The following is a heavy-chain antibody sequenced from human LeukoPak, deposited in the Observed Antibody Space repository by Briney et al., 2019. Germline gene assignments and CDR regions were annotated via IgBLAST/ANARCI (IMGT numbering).Heavy chain of an antibody. V-gene: IGHV3-21*01. CDR3: ARENMYYYDSSGYDAFDI. Sequence: GGSLRLSCAASGFTFSSYSMNWVRQAPGKGLEWVSSISSSSSYIYYADSVKGRFTISRDNAKNSLYLQMNSLRAEDTAVYYCARENMYYYDSSGYDAFDIWGQGTMVTGSS. CDR2: ISSSSSYI. CDR1: GFTFSSYS. J-gene: IGHJ3*02. D-gene: IGHD3-22*01.